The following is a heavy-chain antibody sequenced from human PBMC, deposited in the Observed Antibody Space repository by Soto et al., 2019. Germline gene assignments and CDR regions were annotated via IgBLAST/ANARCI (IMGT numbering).Heavy chain of an antibody. D-gene: IGHD2-2*02. Sequence: VASVKVSCKVSGYTLTELSMHWVRQAPGKGLEWMGGFDPEDGETIYAQKFQGRVTMTEDTSTDTAYMELSSLRSEDTAVYYCARRLYVRDFNWFDPWGQGTLVTVSS. J-gene: IGHJ5*02. CDR2: FDPEDGET. V-gene: IGHV1-24*01. CDR3: ARRLYVRDFNWFDP. CDR1: GYTLTELS.